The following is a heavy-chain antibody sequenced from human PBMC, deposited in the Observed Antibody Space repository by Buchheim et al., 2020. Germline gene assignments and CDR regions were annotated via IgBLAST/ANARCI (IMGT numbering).Heavy chain of an antibody. D-gene: IGHD5-18*01. CDR1: GFTFSSYA. CDR2: ISYDGSNK. Sequence: QVQLVESGGGVVQPGRSLRLSCAASGFTFSSYAMHWVRQAPGKGLEWVAVISYDGSNKYYADSVKGRFTISRDNSKNTLSLQMNSLRAEDTAVYYCARPLNTAMVGSPLDYWGQGTL. CDR3: ARPLNTAMVGSPLDY. J-gene: IGHJ4*02. V-gene: IGHV3-30*04.